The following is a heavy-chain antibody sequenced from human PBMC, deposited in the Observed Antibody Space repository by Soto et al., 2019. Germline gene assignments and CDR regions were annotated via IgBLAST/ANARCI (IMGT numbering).Heavy chain of an antibody. CDR1: GYNFNSHS. CDR3: ARDSASGSFDY. J-gene: IGHJ4*02. V-gene: IGHV7-4-1*01. D-gene: IGHD1-26*01. CDR2: INPNTGSP. Sequence: QVQLVQSGSESMQPGASVKVSCKGSGYNFNSHSINWLRQAPGQGLEWMGWINPNTGSPTYEQGFTGRFVFSVDTSVSTVYLQIFSLKADDSAVYYCARDSASGSFDYWGQGTLVTVSS.